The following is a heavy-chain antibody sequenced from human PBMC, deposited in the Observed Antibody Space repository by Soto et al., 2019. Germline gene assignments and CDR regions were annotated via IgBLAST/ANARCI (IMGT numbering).Heavy chain of an antibody. CDR2: ISANNGNT. V-gene: IGHV1-18*01. J-gene: IGHJ4*02. D-gene: IGHD3-9*01. CDR3: ARSAPFDIYALTPVEF. Sequence: QVRLVQSGPEVKKPGASVKVSCKASGYTFTTFGISWVRQAPGQGLEWVGWISANNGNTKYSQKFQGRVSLTTETSASPAYMELRSLRSDDTAVYYCARSAPFDIYALTPVEFWGQGTLVTVSS. CDR1: GYTFTTFG.